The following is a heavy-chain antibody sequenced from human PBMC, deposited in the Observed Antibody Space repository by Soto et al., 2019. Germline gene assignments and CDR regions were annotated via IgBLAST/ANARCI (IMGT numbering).Heavy chain of an antibody. D-gene: IGHD2-21*01. Sequence: EVQLVESGGGLVKPGGSLRLSCAASGFTFSNAWMSWVRHAPGKGREWVGRIKSKTDGGTTDYAAPVKGRFTISSDDSNNTLYLQMTSRKTEDTAVYYCTTVFYAPHIVVVIAEYYFDYWGQGTLVTVSS. CDR3: TTVFYAPHIVVVIAEYYFDY. CDR2: IKSKTDGGTT. CDR1: GFTFSNAW. V-gene: IGHV3-15*01. J-gene: IGHJ4*02.